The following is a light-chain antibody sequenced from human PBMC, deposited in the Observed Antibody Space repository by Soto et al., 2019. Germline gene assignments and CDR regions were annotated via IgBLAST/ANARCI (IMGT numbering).Light chain of an antibody. Sequence: TETSSDVGGYNYVSWYQQHPGKAPKLMIHDVTNRPSGVSNRFSGSKSGNTASLTISGLQTEDEADYYCSSYTGSDAGSGTYVFGTGTRSPS. J-gene: IGLJ1*01. CDR1: SSDVGGYNY. V-gene: IGLV2-14*03. CDR3: SSYTGSDAGSGTYV. CDR2: DVT.